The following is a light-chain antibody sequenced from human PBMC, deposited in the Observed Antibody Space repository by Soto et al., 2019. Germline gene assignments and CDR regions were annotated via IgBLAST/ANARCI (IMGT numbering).Light chain of an antibody. CDR2: DAS. Sequence: DIQITQSPPTVSASVRDRVAITCRGSQSISSWLAWYQQKPGKAPKLLIYDASSLQSGVPSRFSGSGSGTKFTLTIASLQPDDFATYYCQQYETFSGTFGPGTKVDI. CDR1: QSISSW. J-gene: IGKJ1*01. CDR3: QQYETFSGT. V-gene: IGKV1-5*01.